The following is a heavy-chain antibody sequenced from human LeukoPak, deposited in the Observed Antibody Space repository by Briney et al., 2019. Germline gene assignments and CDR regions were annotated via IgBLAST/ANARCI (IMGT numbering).Heavy chain of an antibody. Sequence: GGSLRLSCAGSGFTFSSYAMSWVRQAPGKGLEWVSAISGSGGSTYYADSVKGRFTISRDNSKNTLYLQMNSLRAEDTAVYYCAKNLVPAAIPTLFDYWGQGTLVTVSS. D-gene: IGHD2-2*02. V-gene: IGHV3-23*01. CDR1: GFTFSSYA. CDR3: AKNLVPAAIPTLFDY. CDR2: ISGSGGST. J-gene: IGHJ4*02.